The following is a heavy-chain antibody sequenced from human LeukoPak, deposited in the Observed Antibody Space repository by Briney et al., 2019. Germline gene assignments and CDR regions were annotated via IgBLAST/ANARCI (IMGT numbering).Heavy chain of an antibody. Sequence: SQTLSLTCAISGDSFSSNSAAWNWIRQSPSRGLEWLGRTYYRSKWYNDYAVSVKSRITINPDTSKNQFSLQLNSVTPEDTAVYYCAREGGRAAAAGPTYFDYWGQGTLVTVSS. J-gene: IGHJ4*02. CDR2: TYYRSKWYN. D-gene: IGHD6-13*01. CDR1: GDSFSSNSAA. CDR3: AREGGRAAAAGPTYFDY. V-gene: IGHV6-1*01.